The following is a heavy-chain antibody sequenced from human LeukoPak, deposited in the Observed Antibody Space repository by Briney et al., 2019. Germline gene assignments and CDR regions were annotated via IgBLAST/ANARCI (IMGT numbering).Heavy chain of an antibody. CDR2: MNPNSGNT. J-gene: IGHJ4*02. V-gene: IGHV1-8*01. CDR3: ARGAWYCSSTSCYFRF. CDR1: GYTFTSYD. D-gene: IGHD2-2*01. Sequence: ASVKVYCKASGYTFTSYDINWVRQATGQGLEWMGWMNPNSGNTGYAQKFQGRVTMTRNTSISTAYMELSSLRSEDTAVYYCARGAWYCSSTSCYFRFWGQGTLVTVSS.